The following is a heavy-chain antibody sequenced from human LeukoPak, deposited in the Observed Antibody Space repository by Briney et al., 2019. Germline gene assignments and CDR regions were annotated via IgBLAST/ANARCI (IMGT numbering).Heavy chain of an antibody. CDR3: TRPAYIVGATNWFDP. CDR2: INHSGST. Sequence: PSETLSLTCAVYGGSFSGYYWSWIRQPPGKGLEWIGEINHSGSTNYNPSLKSRVTISVDTSKNQFSLKLSSVTAADTAVYYCTRPAYIVGATNWFDPWGQGTLVTVSS. V-gene: IGHV4-34*01. J-gene: IGHJ5*02. D-gene: IGHD1-26*01. CDR1: GGSFSGYY.